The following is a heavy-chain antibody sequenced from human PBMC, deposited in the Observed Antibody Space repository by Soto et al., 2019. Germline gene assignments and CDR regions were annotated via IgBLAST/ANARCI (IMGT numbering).Heavy chain of an antibody. Sequence: QVQLVQSGAEVKKPGSSVKVSCKASGGTFSNYPISWVRQAPGQGLEWMGGIIPIFGTVNYAQKFQGRVTITADESTSTAYRELSILRSYDTAVYYCARGNHRWLQVWYFDLWGRGTLVPVSS. CDR1: GGTFSNYP. CDR2: IIPIFGTV. J-gene: IGHJ2*01. V-gene: IGHV1-69*12. CDR3: ARGNHRWLQVWYFDL. D-gene: IGHD5-12*01.